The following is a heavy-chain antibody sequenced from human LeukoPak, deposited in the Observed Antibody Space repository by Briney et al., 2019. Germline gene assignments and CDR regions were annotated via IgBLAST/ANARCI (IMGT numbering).Heavy chain of an antibody. V-gene: IGHV3-30*02. CDR2: IRYDGGNT. CDR1: GFIFSNYA. J-gene: IGHJ6*03. CDR3: AKDKVVPGYYYTDV. D-gene: IGHD2-2*01. Sequence: PGGSVTLSCAVSGFIFSNYAMLRVPKAPGMGVVGVAFIRYDGGNTLHTVPDKGRFTISRHNPKNTMYLKINSLNARDVAVFYCAKDKVVPGYYYTDVWGRGTTVTNSS.